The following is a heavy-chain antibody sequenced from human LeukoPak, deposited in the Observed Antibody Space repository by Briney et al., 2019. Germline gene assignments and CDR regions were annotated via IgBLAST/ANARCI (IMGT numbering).Heavy chain of an antibody. J-gene: IGHJ4*02. D-gene: IGHD6-13*01. CDR1: GGSIGSSNW. V-gene: IGHV4-4*02. CDR3: ASIDSSSHKNVSPDY. CDR2: IYHSGST. Sequence: SETLSLTCAVSGGSIGSSNWWSWVRQPPGKGLEWIGEIYHSGSTNYNPSLKSRVTISVDKSKNQFSLKLSSVTAADTAVYYCASIDSSSHKNVSPDYWGQGTLVTVSS.